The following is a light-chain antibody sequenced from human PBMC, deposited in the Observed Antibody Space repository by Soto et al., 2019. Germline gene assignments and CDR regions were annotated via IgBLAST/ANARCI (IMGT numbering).Light chain of an antibody. J-gene: IGKJ2*01. CDR1: QSLLYSSNNKPY. CDR3: QQYYSDFFS. CDR2: WAS. V-gene: IGKV4-1*01. Sequence: DIVMTQSPDSLTLSLGERATINCKSSQSLLYSSNNKPYLAWYQHRPGQSPKMLIFWASARDSGVPDRFAGSGSETDFTLTSSSLHSEDAAAYYCQQYYSDFFSFGQGTRLEIK.